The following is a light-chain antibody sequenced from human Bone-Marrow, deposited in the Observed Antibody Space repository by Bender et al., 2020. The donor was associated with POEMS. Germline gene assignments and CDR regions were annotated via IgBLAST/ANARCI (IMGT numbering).Light chain of an antibody. CDR2: LESSGTC. V-gene: IGLV4-60*02. CDR3: ETWNSNIRV. CDR1: SGHDNYI. Sequence: QPVLTQSSSASASLGSSVKLTCSLNSGHDNYIIAWHQQQPGEAPRYLMKLESSGTCHRGSGVPGRFSGSSSGADRFLTISNLQFDDEADYYCETWNSNIRVFGGGTKLTVL. J-gene: IGLJ3*02.